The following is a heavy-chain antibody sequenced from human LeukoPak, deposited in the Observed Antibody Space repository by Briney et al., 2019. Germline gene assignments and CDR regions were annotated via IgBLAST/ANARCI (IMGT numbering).Heavy chain of an antibody. CDR2: ISGDGRSA. V-gene: IGHV3-23*03. CDR1: GLSFRFSDFV. CDR3: AKAPKPRKIVGANVGWFDP. Sequence: GGSLRISCAASGLSFRFSDFVMTWVRQSPGKGLEWVSVISGDGRSAYYADSVKGRFTFSRDNSKNTLYLQMNSLRAEDTAVYYCAKAPKPRKIVGANVGWFDPWGQGTLVTVSS. J-gene: IGHJ5*02. D-gene: IGHD1-26*01.